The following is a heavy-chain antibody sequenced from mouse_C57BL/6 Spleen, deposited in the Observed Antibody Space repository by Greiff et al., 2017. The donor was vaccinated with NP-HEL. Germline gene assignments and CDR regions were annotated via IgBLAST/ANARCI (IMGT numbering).Heavy chain of an antibody. Sequence: VQLQQPGTELVKPGASVKLSCKASGYTFTSYWMHWVKQRPGQGLEWIGNINPSNGGTNYNEKFKSKATLTVDKSSSTAYMQRSSLTAEDSAVYYCAREGGNCVMDYWGQGTSVTVSS. CDR1: GYTFTSYW. CDR2: INPSNGGT. D-gene: IGHD2-1*01. V-gene: IGHV1-53*01. CDR3: AREGGNCVMDY. J-gene: IGHJ4*01.